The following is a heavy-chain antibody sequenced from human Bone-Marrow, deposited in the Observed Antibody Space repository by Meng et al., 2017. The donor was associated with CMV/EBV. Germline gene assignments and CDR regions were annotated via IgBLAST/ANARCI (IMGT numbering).Heavy chain of an antibody. J-gene: IGHJ6*02. CDR2: IYYSGST. CDR3: ARTWYYYDFWSGYLYYYGMDV. Sequence: SETLSLTCTVSGGSISSYYWSWIRQPPGKGLEWIGSIYYSGSTYYNPSLKSRVTISVDTSKNQFSLKLSSVTAADTAVYYCARTWYYYDFWSGYLYYYGMDVWGQGTTVTVSS. D-gene: IGHD3-3*01. CDR1: GGSISSYY. V-gene: IGHV4-59*12.